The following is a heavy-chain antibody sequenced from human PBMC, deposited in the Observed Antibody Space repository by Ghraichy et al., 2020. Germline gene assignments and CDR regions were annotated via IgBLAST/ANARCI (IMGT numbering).Heavy chain of an antibody. Sequence: SETLSLTCTVSGGSISSYCWSWIRQPPGKGLEWIGYIYYSGSTNYNPSLKSRVTISVDTSKNQFSLKLSSVTAADTAVYYCARVGCGGGDCYDWYFDLWGRGTLVTVSS. D-gene: IGHD2-21*02. J-gene: IGHJ2*01. CDR3: ARVGCGGGDCYDWYFDL. CDR1: GGSISSYC. V-gene: IGHV4-59*01. CDR2: IYYSGST.